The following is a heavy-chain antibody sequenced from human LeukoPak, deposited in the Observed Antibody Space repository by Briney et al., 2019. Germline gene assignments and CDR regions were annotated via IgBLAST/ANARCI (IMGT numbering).Heavy chain of an antibody. CDR2: ISSRSSYK. Sequence: GSLRLSCAASGFTFIDYTLNWVRQAPGKGLEWVSSISSRSSYKFYTDSLKGRFTISRDNAKNSLYLEMNSLRAEDTAVYYCARDFSFIAAADSYFDYWGQGTLVTVSS. CDR3: ARDFSFIAAADSYFDY. J-gene: IGHJ4*02. D-gene: IGHD6-13*01. CDR1: GFTFIDYT. V-gene: IGHV3-21*01.